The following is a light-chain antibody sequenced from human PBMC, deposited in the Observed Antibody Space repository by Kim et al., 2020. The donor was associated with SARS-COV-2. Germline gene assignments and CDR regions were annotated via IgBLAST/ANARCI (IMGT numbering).Light chain of an antibody. J-gene: IGLJ1*01. CDR1: SGSVASNY. CDR3: QSYDNNNPFI. Sequence: KTVTISCTRSSGSVASNYGHWYQQRPGSAPTTIIYEDSRRPSGVPDRFSGSIDPSSNSASLTISGLTAEDEADYYCQSYDNNNPFIFGAGTRSPS. CDR2: EDS. V-gene: IGLV6-57*03.